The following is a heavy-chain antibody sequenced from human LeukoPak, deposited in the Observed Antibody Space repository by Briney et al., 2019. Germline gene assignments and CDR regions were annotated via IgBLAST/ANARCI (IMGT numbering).Heavy chain of an antibody. CDR3: ASYNGYAK. CDR2: VSPSSGDS. V-gene: IGHV1-8*01. J-gene: IGHJ4*02. D-gene: IGHD5-12*01. CDR1: GYTFTSYD. Sequence: ASVKVSCKTSGYTFTSYDINWLRQATGQGPEWMGRVSPSSGDSDYAQKFQGRVTMTRDTSISTAYMELSSLTYEDTAVYYCASYNGYAKWGQGTLVTVSS.